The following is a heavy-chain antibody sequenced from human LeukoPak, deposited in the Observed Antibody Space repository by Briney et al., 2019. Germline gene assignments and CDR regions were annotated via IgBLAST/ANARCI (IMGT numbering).Heavy chain of an antibody. Sequence: PSETLSLTCAVYGGSFSGYYWSWIRQPPGKGLEWIGEINHSGGTNYNPSLKSRVTISVDTSKNQFSLKLSSVTAADTAVYYCARGWLYFDYWGQGTLVTVSS. CDR2: INHSGGT. D-gene: IGHD5-12*01. V-gene: IGHV4-34*01. J-gene: IGHJ4*02. CDR3: ARGWLYFDY. CDR1: GGSFSGYY.